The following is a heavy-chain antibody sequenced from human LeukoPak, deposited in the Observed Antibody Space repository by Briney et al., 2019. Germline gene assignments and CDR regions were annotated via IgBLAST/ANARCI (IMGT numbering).Heavy chain of an antibody. CDR1: GYSFTSHW. Sequence: GESLKISCKGSGYSFTSHWIGWVRQMPGKGLEWMGIIYPGDSDTRYRPSFQGQVTISADKSISTAYLQWSSLKASDTAMYYCTRRGESSSWYYWGQGTLVTVSS. CDR3: TRRGESSSWYY. D-gene: IGHD6-13*01. J-gene: IGHJ4*02. V-gene: IGHV5-51*01. CDR2: IYPGDSDT.